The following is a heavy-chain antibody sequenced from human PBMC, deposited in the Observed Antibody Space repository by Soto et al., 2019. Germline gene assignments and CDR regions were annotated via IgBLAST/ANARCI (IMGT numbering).Heavy chain of an antibody. J-gene: IGHJ4*02. V-gene: IGHV1-69*12. CDR1: GGTFSSYA. CDR3: GRVGRGYSYGYTGEFDY. D-gene: IGHD5-18*01. CDR2: IIPIFGTA. Sequence: QVQLVQSGAEVKKPGSSVKVSCKASGGTFSSYAISWVRQAPGQGLEWMGGIIPIFGTANYAQKFQGRVTIYADESTSTAYMELSSLGSEDTAVYYCGRVGRGYSYGYTGEFDYWGQGTLVTVSS.